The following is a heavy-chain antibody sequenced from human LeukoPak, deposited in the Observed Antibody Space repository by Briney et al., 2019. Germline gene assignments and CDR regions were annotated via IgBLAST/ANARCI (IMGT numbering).Heavy chain of an antibody. D-gene: IGHD6-13*01. CDR2: IDPSDSYT. J-gene: IGHJ4*02. CDR1: GYSFTSYW. CDR3: ARGMGYSSSWYDY. V-gene: IGHV5-10-1*01. Sequence: GESLRISCKGSGYSFTSYWTSWVRQMPGKGLEWMGRIDPSDSYTNYSPSFQGHVTISADKSISTAYLQWSSLKASDTAMYYCARGMGYSSSWYDYWGQGTLVTVSS.